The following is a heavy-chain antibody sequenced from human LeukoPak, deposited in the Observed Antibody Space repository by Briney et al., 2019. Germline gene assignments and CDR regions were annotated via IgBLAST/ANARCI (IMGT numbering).Heavy chain of an antibody. CDR2: IYTSGST. CDR3: ARDSPIFGVVKYMDV. D-gene: IGHD3-3*01. Sequence: PSETLSLTCAVYGGSFSGYYWSWIRQPAGKGLEWIGRIYTSGSTNYNPSLKSRVTMSVDTSKNQFSLKLSSVTAADTAVYYCARDSPIFGVVKYMDVWGKGTTVTVSS. CDR1: GGSFSGYY. J-gene: IGHJ6*03. V-gene: IGHV4-4*07.